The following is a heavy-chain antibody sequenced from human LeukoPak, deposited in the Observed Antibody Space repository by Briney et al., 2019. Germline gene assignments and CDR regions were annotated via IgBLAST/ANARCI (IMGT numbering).Heavy chain of an antibody. J-gene: IGHJ5*02. D-gene: IGHD6-13*01. V-gene: IGHV3-21*01. CDR1: GFDFNNYN. Sequence: GGSLRLSCAASGFDFNNYNMNWVRQAPGKGLEWVSSITSSGTYIYYADSVKGRFTISRDNAKNSLYLQMNSLRPEDTAVYYCARGSSSWYVHIPNNWFDPWGQGTLVTVSS. CDR3: ARGSSSWYVHIPNNWFDP. CDR2: ITSSGTYI.